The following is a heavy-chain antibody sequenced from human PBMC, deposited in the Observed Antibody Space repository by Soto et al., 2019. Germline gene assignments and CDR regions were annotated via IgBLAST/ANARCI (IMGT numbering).Heavy chain of an antibody. D-gene: IGHD5-18*01. CDR3: ASLDTARENYFMDV. CDR1: GGTFSSYT. V-gene: IGHV1-69*02. Sequence: QVQLVQSGAEVKKPGSSVKVSCKASGGTFSSYTISWVRQAPGQGLAWMGRIIPILGIANYAQKFQGRVTITADKSTSTAYMELSSLRSDDTAVYYCASLDTARENYFMDVWCKGTTVTLSS. J-gene: IGHJ6*03. CDR2: IIPILGIA.